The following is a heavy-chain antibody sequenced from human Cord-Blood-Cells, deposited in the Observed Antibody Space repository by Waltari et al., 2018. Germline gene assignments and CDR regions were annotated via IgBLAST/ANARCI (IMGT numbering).Heavy chain of an antibody. J-gene: IGHJ3*02. D-gene: IGHD1-26*01. CDR3: ATDGDSGSYFDAFDI. CDR1: GYTLTELS. V-gene: IGHV1-24*01. Sequence: QVQLVQSGAEVKKPGASVKVSCKVSGYTLTELSMHWVRQAPGKGLEWRGGFGPEEGETIYAQKFQGRVTMTEDTSTDAAYMELSSLRSEDTAVYYCATDGDSGSYFDAFDIWGQGTMVTVSS. CDR2: FGPEEGET.